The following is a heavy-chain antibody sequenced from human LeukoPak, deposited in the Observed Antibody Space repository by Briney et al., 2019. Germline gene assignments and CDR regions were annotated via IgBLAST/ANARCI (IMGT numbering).Heavy chain of an antibody. V-gene: IGHV4-59*08. Sequence: SETLSLTCTVSGGSISSYYWSWIRQPPGKGLEWIGYIYYTGNTNYNPSLKSRVTISVDTSKNQFSLKLSSVTAADTAVYYCARLHSLHGNDYWGQGTLVTVSS. J-gene: IGHJ4*02. CDR3: ARLHSLHGNDY. CDR2: IYYTGNT. CDR1: GGSISSYY.